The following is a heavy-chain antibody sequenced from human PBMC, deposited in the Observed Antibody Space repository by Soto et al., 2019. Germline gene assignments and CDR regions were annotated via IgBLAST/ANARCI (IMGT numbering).Heavy chain of an antibody. CDR1: GFTFSSYA. V-gene: IGHV3-30-3*01. D-gene: IGHD1-26*01. CDR2: ISYDGSNK. Sequence: QVQLVESGGGVVQPGRSLRLSCAASGFTFSSYAMHWVRQAPGKGLEWVAVISYDGSNKYYADSVKGRFTISRDNAKNTLYLQMNSLRAEVTAVYYGAREEWVLYSGSPFDYWGQGTLVTVSS. J-gene: IGHJ4*02. CDR3: AREEWVLYSGSPFDY.